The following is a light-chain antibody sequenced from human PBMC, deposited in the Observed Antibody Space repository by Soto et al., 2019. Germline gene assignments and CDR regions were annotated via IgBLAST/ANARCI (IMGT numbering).Light chain of an antibody. V-gene: IGLV1-44*01. Sequence: QSVLTQPPSASGTPGQRVTISCSGSSSNIGINTVNWYQQLPGTAPKLLIYTNDQRPSGVPDRFSGSKSGTSASLAITGLQSGDEADYYCAAWDDSLNGVVFGGGTK. CDR2: TND. J-gene: IGLJ2*01. CDR3: AAWDDSLNGVV. CDR1: SSNIGINT.